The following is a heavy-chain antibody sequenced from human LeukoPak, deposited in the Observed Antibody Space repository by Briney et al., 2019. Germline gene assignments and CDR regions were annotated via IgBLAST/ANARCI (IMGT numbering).Heavy chain of an antibody. Sequence: PSETLSLTCTVSGGSISGYYWSWIRQPPGKGLEWIAYISDIGSINYNPFLKSRVAISLDTSKNQFSLKLSSVTAADTAVYYCAGHHPRNTVDFWGQGTLVTVSS. CDR3: AGHHPRNTVDF. CDR2: ISDIGSI. CDR1: GGSISGYY. D-gene: IGHD2/OR15-2a*01. J-gene: IGHJ4*02. V-gene: IGHV4-59*08.